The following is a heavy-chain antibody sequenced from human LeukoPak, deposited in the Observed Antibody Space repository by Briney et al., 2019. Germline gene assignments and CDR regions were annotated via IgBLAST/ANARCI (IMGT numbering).Heavy chain of an antibody. J-gene: IGHJ6*02. V-gene: IGHV1-18*01. D-gene: IGHD3-16*02. CDR3: ARWDYDYVWGSYRYYYYYGMDV. Sequence: GASVKVSCKASGYTFTSYGISWVRQAPGQGLEWMGWISGYNGNTKYAQKHQGRVSMTTDTSTSIAYMELRSLRSDDTAVYYCARWDYDYVWGSYRYYYYYGMDVWGQGTTVTVSS. CDR1: GYTFTSYG. CDR2: ISGYNGNT.